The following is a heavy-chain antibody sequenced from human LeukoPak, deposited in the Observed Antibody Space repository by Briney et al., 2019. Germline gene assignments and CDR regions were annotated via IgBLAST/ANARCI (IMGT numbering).Heavy chain of an antibody. V-gene: IGHV3-23*01. Sequence: GGSLRLSCVASGFSFSSYAMNWVRQAPGKGLEWVSSLSDSGANTYYADSVKGRFTISRDNSKNTLHLQMNSLRAEDTALYYCAGRRDGFDIWGQGTMVTVSS. CDR3: AGRRDGFDI. J-gene: IGHJ3*02. CDR1: GFSFSSYA. CDR2: LSDSGANT.